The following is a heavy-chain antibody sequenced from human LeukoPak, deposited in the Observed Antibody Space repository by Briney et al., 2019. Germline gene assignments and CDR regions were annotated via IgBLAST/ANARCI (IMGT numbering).Heavy chain of an antibody. CDR1: GGSFSGYY. J-gene: IGHJ3*02. CDR2: INHSGST. D-gene: IGHD5-18*01. V-gene: IGHV4-34*01. CDR3: ARGARAWIQLWFFAFDI. Sequence: SETLSLTYAVYGGSFSGYYWSWIRQPPGKGLEWIGEINHSGSTNYNPSLKSRVTISVDTSKNQFSLKLSSVTAADTAVCYCARGARAWIQLWFFAFDIWGQGTMVTVSS.